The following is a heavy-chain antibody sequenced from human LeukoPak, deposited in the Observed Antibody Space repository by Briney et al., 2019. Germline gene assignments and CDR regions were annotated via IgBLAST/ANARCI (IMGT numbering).Heavy chain of an antibody. J-gene: IGHJ6*02. V-gene: IGHV3-23*01. Sequence: AGSLRLSCAASGFTFSSYVMSWVRQAPGEGLEWVSAISGSGGSTCYADSVKGRFTMSRDNSKNTPYLQMNSLRAEDTAVYYCAKSGQDYCSGSYYNGHAVYPKYYYYDGMDVWGQGTPVTVSS. D-gene: IGHD3-10*01. CDR2: ISGSGGST. CDR3: AKSGQDYCSGSYYNGHAVYPKYYYYDGMDV. CDR1: GFTFSSYV.